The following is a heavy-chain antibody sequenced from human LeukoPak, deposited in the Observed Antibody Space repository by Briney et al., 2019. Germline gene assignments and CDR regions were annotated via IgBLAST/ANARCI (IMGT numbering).Heavy chain of an antibody. CDR1: GFTFSSYS. CDR3: ARSGYSGYDFSNDAFDI. CDR2: VSSSSSYI. J-gene: IGHJ3*02. V-gene: IGHV3-21*01. D-gene: IGHD5-12*01. Sequence: PGGSLRLSCAASGFTFSSYSMNWVRQAPGKGLEWVSSVSSSSSYIYYADSVKGRFTISRDNATNSLYLQMNSLRAEDTAVYYCARSGYSGYDFSNDAFDIWGQGTMVTASS.